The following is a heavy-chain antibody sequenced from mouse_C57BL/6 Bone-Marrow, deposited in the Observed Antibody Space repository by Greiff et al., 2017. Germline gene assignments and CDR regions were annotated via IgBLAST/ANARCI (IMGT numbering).Heavy chain of an antibody. CDR3: ARDYYGSGYVDV. D-gene: IGHD1-1*01. CDR2: IDPATGNT. CDR1: GFNIKNTY. J-gene: IGHJ1*03. V-gene: IGHV14-3*01. Sequence: EVQLQQSVAELVRPGASVKLSCTASGFNIKNTYMHWVKQRPEQGLAWIGRIDPATGNTKYAPKFPGKATITADTSSNTAYLQLSSLTSEDTAIYYCARDYYGSGYVDVWGTGTTVTVSS.